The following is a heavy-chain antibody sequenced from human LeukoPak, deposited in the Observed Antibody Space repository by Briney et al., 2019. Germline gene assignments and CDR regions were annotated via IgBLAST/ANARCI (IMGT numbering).Heavy chain of an antibody. Sequence: SQTLSLTCTVSGGSINSDNAYWSWIRQPAGKTLEWIGHIYFNGRASYNPSLESRVTISVDTSKRQFSLRLNSVTAADTAVYYCARVSPYTVFGVLIYYYYYMDVWGKGTPVTVSS. D-gene: IGHD3-3*01. J-gene: IGHJ6*03. CDR3: ARVSPYTVFGVLIYYYYYMDV. CDR2: IYFNGRA. CDR1: GGSINSDNAY. V-gene: IGHV4-61*09.